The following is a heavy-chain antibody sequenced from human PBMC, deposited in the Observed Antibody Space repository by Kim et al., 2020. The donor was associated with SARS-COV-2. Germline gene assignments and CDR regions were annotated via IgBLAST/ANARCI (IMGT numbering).Heavy chain of an antibody. CDR1: GGSFSGYY. CDR3: ARGALVVPAAMRGKIAAGYDY. D-gene: IGHD2-2*01. V-gene: IGHV4-34*01. Sequence: SETLSLTCAVYGGSFSGYYWSWIRQPPGKGLEWIGEINHSGSTNYNPSLKSRVTISVDTSKNQFSLKLSSVTAADTAVYYCARGALVVPAAMRGKIAAGYDYWGQGTLVTVSS. J-gene: IGHJ4*02. CDR2: INHSGST.